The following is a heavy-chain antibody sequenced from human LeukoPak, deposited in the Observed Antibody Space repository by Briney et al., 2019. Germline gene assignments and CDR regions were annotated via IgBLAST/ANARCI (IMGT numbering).Heavy chain of an antibody. CDR3: AREGGDYGDSNY. D-gene: IGHD4-17*01. J-gene: IGHJ4*02. CDR1: GFTVSNNY. V-gene: IGHV3-66*01. CDR2: IYSGGST. Sequence: GGSLRLSCAASGFTVSNNYMSWVRQAPGKGLEWVSIIYSGGSTYYADSVKGRFTISRDTSKNTVSLQMNRLRAEDTAVYYCAREGGDYGDSNYWGQGTMVTVSS.